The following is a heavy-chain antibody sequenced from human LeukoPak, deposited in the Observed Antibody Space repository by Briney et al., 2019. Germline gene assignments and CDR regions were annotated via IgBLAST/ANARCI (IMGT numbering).Heavy chain of an antibody. V-gene: IGHV3-30-3*01. Sequence: GSLRLSCAASGFTFSSYAMHWVRQAPGKGLEWVAVISYDGSNKYYADSVKGRFTISRDNSKNTLYLQMNSLRAEDTAVYYCARGATVVSLDYWGQGTLVTVSS. D-gene: IGHD4-23*01. CDR3: ARGATVVSLDY. CDR1: GFTFSSYA. CDR2: ISYDGSNK. J-gene: IGHJ4*02.